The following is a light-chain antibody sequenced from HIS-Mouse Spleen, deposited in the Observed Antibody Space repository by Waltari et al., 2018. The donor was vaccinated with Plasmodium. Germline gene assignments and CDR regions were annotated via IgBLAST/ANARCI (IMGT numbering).Light chain of an antibody. CDR1: ALPKKY. J-gene: IGLJ3*02. V-gene: IGLV3-10*01. CDR2: EDS. CDR3: YSTDSSGNHRV. Sequence: SYELTPPPSVSVSPGQTARITCSGDALPKKYAYWYQQKSGQAPVLVIYEDSKRPAGNTGRFSGSRSGTMSTLTISGAQVEDEADYYCYSTDSSGNHRVFGGGTKLTVL.